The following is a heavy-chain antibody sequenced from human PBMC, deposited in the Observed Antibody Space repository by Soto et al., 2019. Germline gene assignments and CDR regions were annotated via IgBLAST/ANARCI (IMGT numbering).Heavy chain of an antibody. D-gene: IGHD3-3*01. CDR1: GFTFSSYG. V-gene: IGHV3-33*01. CDR3: ARDFRYDFWSGYRYDAFDI. Sequence: GGSLRLSCAASGFTFSSYGMHWVRQAPGKGLEWVAVIWYDGSNKYYADSVKGRFTISRDNSKNTLYLQMNSLRAEDTAVYYCARDFRYDFWSGYRYDAFDIWGQGTMVTVSS. CDR2: IWYDGSNK. J-gene: IGHJ3*02.